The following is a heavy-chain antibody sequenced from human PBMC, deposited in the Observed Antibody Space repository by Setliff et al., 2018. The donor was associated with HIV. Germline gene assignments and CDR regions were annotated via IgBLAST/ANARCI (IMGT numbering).Heavy chain of an antibody. Sequence: SETLSLTCSVSGGSISSGYYSWSWIRQHPGKGLEWIGYIYYSGISYYNPSLKSRVTISVDTSKNQFSVKLSSVTAADTAVYYCARVLNPSDSFDIWGQGTMVTVSS. V-gene: IGHV4-31*02. J-gene: IGHJ3*02. CDR1: GGSISSGYYS. CDR2: IYYSGIS. CDR3: ARVLNPSDSFDI.